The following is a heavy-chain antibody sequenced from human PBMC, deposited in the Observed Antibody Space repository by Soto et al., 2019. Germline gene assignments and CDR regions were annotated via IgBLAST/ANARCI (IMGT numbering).Heavy chain of an antibody. Sequence: ASVKVSCKASGYTFTSYGISWVRQAPGQGLEWMGWISAYNGNTNYAQKLQGRVTMTTDTSTSTAYMELRSLRSDDTAVYYCARVIAAAGTGGNWFDPWGQGTLVTVSS. J-gene: IGHJ5*02. V-gene: IGHV1-18*01. CDR3: ARVIAAAGTGGNWFDP. D-gene: IGHD6-13*01. CDR2: ISAYNGNT. CDR1: GYTFTSYG.